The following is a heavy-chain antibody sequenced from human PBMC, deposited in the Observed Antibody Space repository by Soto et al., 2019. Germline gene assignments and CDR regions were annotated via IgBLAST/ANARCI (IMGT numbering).Heavy chain of an antibody. D-gene: IGHD2-2*01. J-gene: IGHJ4*02. Sequence: QVQLQESGPGLVKPSQTLSLTCTVSGGSISSGGYYWSWIRQHPGKALEWIGYIYYSWSTYYNPSLKSRVTISVDTSKNQFALKLSSVTAADTAVYYCARDSRYCSSTSCWSPFDYWGQGTLVTVSS. CDR2: IYYSWST. CDR1: GGSISSGGYY. V-gene: IGHV4-31*03. CDR3: ARDSRYCSSTSCWSPFDY.